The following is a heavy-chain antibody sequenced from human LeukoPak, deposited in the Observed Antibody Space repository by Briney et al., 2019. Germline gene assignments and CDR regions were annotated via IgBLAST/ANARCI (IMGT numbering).Heavy chain of an antibody. V-gene: IGHV3-48*03. CDR2: ISSSGSTI. J-gene: IGHJ4*02. D-gene: IGHD6-19*01. CDR1: GFTFSSYE. CDR3: ARVWTAVAGVYFDY. Sequence: GGSLRLSCAASGFTFSSYEMNWVRQAPGKGLEWVSYISSSGSTIYYADSVKGRFTISRDNAKNSLYLQMNSLRAEDTAVYYCARVWTAVAGVYFDYWGQGTLVTVSS.